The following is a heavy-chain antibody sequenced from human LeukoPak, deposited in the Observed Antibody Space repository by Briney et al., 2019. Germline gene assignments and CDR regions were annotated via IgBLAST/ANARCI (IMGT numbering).Heavy chain of an antibody. V-gene: IGHV3-30*04. J-gene: IGHJ6*03. D-gene: IGHD5-18*01. CDR1: GFTFSSYA. Sequence: PGRSLRLSCAASGFTFSSYAMHWVRQAPGKGLEWVAVISYDGSNKYYADSVKGRFTISRDNSKNTLYLQMNSLRAEDTAVYYCARGGDTAMTAGYYYYMDVWGKGTTVTVSS. CDR3: ARGGDTAMTAGYYYYMDV. CDR2: ISYDGSNK.